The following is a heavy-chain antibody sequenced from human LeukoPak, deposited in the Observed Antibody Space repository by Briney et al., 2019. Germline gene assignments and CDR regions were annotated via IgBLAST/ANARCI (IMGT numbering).Heavy chain of an antibody. CDR3: ARAGSWHSPFDY. CDR1: GGSINNYY. D-gene: IGHD6-13*01. V-gene: IGHV4-4*07. J-gene: IGHJ4*02. Sequence: SETLSLTCTVSGGSINNYYWSWIRQPAGKGLEWIGRIYSSGSTNHNPSLESRVTMSVDTSKNQLSLKLSSVTAADTAVYCARAGSWHSPFDYWGQGTLVTASS. CDR2: IYSSGST.